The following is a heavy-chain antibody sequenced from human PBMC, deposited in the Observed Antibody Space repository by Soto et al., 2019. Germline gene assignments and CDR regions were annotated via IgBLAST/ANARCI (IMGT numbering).Heavy chain of an antibody. D-gene: IGHD1-26*01. CDR3: GHTNSGHFSYFDS. CDR2: IYWDDDK. V-gene: IGHV2-5*02. J-gene: IGHJ4*02. Sequence: QITLKESGPTLVKPTQTLTLTCTFSGFSLSSYGVGVGWIRQPPGKALEWLALIYWDDDKRYSPSLQTRLTITKDTSKPEVVRTMTNIDPVDTARYYCGHTNSGHFSYFDSWGQGILVTVSS. CDR1: GFSLSSYGVG.